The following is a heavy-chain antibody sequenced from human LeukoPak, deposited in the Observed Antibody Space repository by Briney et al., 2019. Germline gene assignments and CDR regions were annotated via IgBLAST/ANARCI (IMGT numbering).Heavy chain of an antibody. CDR2: IRYDGSNK. Sequence: GGSLRLSCAASGFTFSSYGMHWVRQAPGKGLEWVAFIRYDGSNKYYADSVKGRFTISRDNSKNTLYLQMNSLRAEDTAVYYCAREGRLRGSYFGSAFDIWGQGTMVTVSS. V-gene: IGHV3-30*02. CDR3: AREGRLRGSYFGSAFDI. CDR1: GFTFSSYG. D-gene: IGHD1-26*01. J-gene: IGHJ3*02.